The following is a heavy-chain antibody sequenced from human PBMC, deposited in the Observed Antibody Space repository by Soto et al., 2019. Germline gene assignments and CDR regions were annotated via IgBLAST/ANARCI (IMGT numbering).Heavy chain of an antibody. CDR1: GFTFSSYG. D-gene: IGHD2-2*01. V-gene: IGHV3-33*01. CDR2: IWYDGSNK. Sequence: QVQLVESGGGVVQPGRSLRLSCAASGFTFSSYGMHWVRQAPGKGLEWVAVIWYDGSNKYYADSVKGRFTISRDNSKNTLYLQMNSMRAEDTAVYYCARAGVVVPAANYYYYGMDVWCQGTTVTVSS. J-gene: IGHJ6*02. CDR3: ARAGVVVPAANYYYYGMDV.